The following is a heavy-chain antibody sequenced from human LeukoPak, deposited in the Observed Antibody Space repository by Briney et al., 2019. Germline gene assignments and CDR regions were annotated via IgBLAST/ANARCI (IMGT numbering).Heavy chain of an antibody. V-gene: IGHV1-46*01. Sequence: ASVKVSCKASGYTFTDYYIHWVRQAPGQGLEWMGIINPSGGTTRYSQKFQGRVAMTRDTSTTTVYMELSSLRSEDTAVYYCARVWGSSSWLTTAEYFQHWGQGTLVTVSS. CDR3: ARVWGSSSWLTTAEYFQH. J-gene: IGHJ1*01. CDR1: GYTFTDYY. CDR2: INPSGGTT. D-gene: IGHD6-13*01.